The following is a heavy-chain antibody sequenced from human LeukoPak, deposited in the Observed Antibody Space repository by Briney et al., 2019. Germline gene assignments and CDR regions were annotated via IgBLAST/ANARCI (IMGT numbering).Heavy chain of an antibody. Sequence: SETLSLTCTVSGGSISSGDYYWSWIRQPPGKGLEWIGYIYYSGSTYYNPSLKSRVTISVDTSKNQFSLKLSSVTAADTAVYYCARGYVVDATFDYWGQGTLVTVSS. CDR2: IYYSGST. CDR1: GGSISSGDYY. D-gene: IGHD2-15*01. CDR3: ARGYVVDATFDY. J-gene: IGHJ4*02. V-gene: IGHV4-30-4*01.